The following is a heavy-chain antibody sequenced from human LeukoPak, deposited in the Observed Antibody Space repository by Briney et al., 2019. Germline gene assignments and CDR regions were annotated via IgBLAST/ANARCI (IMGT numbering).Heavy chain of an antibody. CDR1: GYSISSGYY. D-gene: IGHD2-2*01. Sequence: SETLSLTCTVSGYSISSGYYWGWIRQPPGKGLEWIGSIYHSGSTNYNPSLKSRVTISVDTSKNQFSLKLSSVTAADTAVYYCARRPIVYCSSTSCYPRQNWFDPWGQGTLVTVSS. CDR2: IYHSGST. CDR3: ARRPIVYCSSTSCYPRQNWFDP. J-gene: IGHJ5*02. V-gene: IGHV4-38-2*02.